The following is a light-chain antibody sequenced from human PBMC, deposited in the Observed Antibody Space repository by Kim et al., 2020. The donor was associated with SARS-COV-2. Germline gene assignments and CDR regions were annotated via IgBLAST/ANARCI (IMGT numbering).Light chain of an antibody. CDR1: SLRSYY. CDR3: NSRDSNNNVL. J-gene: IGLJ2*01. Sequence: VAVGQKVGITCQGDSLRSYYATWYQQKPGQAPILVIYGKNNRPSGIPDRFSGSSSGNTASLTITGTQAGDEADYYCNSRDSNNNVLFGGGTRLTVL. CDR2: GKN. V-gene: IGLV3-19*01.